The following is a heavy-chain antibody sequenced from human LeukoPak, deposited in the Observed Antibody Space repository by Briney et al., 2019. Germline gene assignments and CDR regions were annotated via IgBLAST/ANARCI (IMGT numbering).Heavy chain of an antibody. CDR1: GGSISSSSYY. D-gene: IGHD3-22*01. J-gene: IGHJ4*02. V-gene: IGHV4-39*01. Sequence: PSETLSLTCTVSGGSISSSSYYWGWIRQPPGKGLEWIGSIYYSGSTYYNPSLKSRVTISVDTSKNQFSLKLSSVTAADTAVYYCARAVNKYDSSGYYWVDYFDYWGQGTLVTVSS. CDR3: ARAVNKYDSSGYYWVDYFDY. CDR2: IYYSGST.